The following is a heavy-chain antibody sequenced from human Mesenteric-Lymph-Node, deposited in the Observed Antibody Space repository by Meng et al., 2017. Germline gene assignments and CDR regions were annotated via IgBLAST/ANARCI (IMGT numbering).Heavy chain of an antibody. D-gene: IGHD3-3*01. CDR1: GGTFSSYA. J-gene: IGHJ4*02. V-gene: IGHV1-18*01. CDR3: ARVHDFWSGYLDYFDY. Sequence: ASVKVSCKASGGTFSSYAISWVRQAPGQGLEWMGWISAYNGNTNYAQKLQGRLTMTTDTSTSTAYVELRSLRSDDTAVYYCARVHDFWSGYLDYFDYWGQGTLVTVSS. CDR2: ISAYNGNT.